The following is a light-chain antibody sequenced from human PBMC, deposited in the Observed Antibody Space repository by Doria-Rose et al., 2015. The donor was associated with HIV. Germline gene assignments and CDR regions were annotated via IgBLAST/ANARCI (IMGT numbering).Light chain of an antibody. CDR3: QQYYDTPS. CDR2: WAS. Sequence: TQSPESLGMSLGERATLNCTSNQGLLYTSKNYLAWYQQKPGQPPKLLIYWASTRQSGVPVRSSGSGPWTDFTLTISSLEAEDVAVYYCQQYYDTPSFGPGTTVDIK. V-gene: IGKV4-1*01. J-gene: IGKJ3*01. CDR1: QGLLYTSKNY.